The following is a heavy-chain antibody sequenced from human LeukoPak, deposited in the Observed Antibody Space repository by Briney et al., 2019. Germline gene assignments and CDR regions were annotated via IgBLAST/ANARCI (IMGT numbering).Heavy chain of an antibody. CDR3: AKEYYDILTGYPYYLDY. Sequence: PGGSLRLSCEVSGLIFSNFAMAWVRQAPGKGLEWVAAISGSGDSTYYADSVKGRFTISRDNSKNTLYLQMNSLRAEDTAVYNCAKEYYDILTGYPYYLDYWGLGTLVTVSS. CDR2: ISGSGDST. V-gene: IGHV3-23*01. D-gene: IGHD3-9*01. J-gene: IGHJ4*02. CDR1: GLIFSNFA.